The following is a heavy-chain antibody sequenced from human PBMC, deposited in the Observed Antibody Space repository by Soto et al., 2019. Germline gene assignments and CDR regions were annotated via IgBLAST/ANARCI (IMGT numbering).Heavy chain of an antibody. CDR1: GVSISSYY. CDR2: IYYGGST. Sequence: SETLSLTCSVSGVSISSYYWSWIRQPPGKGLEWIGFIYYGGSTSYDPSLKSRVTISLDTSKNQISLQLSSVTAADTAVCYCVRDWFSSSSNCMDVWGQGTTVTVSS. V-gene: IGHV4-59*01. J-gene: IGHJ6*02. D-gene: IGHD6-13*01. CDR3: VRDWFSSSSNCMDV.